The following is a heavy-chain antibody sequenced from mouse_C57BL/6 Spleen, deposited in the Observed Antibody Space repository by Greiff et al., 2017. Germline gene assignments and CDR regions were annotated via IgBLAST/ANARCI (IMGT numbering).Heavy chain of an antibody. J-gene: IGHJ3*01. V-gene: IGHV1-55*01. CDR3: ARCSSYDWFAY. D-gene: IGHD1-1*01. CDR2: IYPGSGST. Sequence: VQLQQSGAELVKPGASVKMSCKASGYTFTSYWITWVKQRPGQGLEWIGDIYPGSGSTNYNEKFKSKATLTVDTSSSTAYMQLRSLTSEDSAVYYCARCSSYDWFAYWGQGTLVTVSA. CDR1: GYTFTSYW.